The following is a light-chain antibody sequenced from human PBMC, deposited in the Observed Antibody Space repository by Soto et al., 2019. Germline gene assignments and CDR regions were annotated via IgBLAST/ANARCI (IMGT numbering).Light chain of an antibody. V-gene: IGLV1-44*01. Sequence: QSVLTQPPSASGTPGQRVTISCSGSSSNIGSNTVNWYQQLPGTAPKLLIYSNNQRPSGVPERFSGSNSGNTATLTISRVEAGDEADYYCQVWDSSSDHWVFGGGTKLTVL. J-gene: IGLJ3*02. CDR3: QVWDSSSDHWV. CDR2: SNN. CDR1: SSNIGSNT.